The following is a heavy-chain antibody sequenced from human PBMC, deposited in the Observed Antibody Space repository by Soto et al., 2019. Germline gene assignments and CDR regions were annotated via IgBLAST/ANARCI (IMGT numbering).Heavy chain of an antibody. J-gene: IGHJ4*02. D-gene: IGHD3-10*02. V-gene: IGHV1-3*01. CDR1: GYTFTTYA. CDR2: VNAENGNT. Sequence: ASGKVSCKASGYTFTTYAIHWLRQAPGQRLEWMGWVNAENGNTKYSQKFQGRVTITVDTSASTAYMEMSSLRSEDTAVYYCARDIFGLLTLGVSDFWGQGTLVTVSS. CDR3: ARDIFGLLTLGVSDF.